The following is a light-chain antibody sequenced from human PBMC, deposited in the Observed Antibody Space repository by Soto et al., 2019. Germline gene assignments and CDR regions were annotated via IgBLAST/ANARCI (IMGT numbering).Light chain of an antibody. CDR2: MAS. Sequence: DIQMTQSPSTLSASIAARVTITCRASPSISNWLAWYQQKPGQAPRLLMYMASTIPSGVPSRFSGSGSGTEFSLTISSLQPDDFAMYYCQQYDTYPYTFGQGTKLEI. V-gene: IGKV1-5*03. J-gene: IGKJ2*01. CDR3: QQYDTYPYT. CDR1: PSISNW.